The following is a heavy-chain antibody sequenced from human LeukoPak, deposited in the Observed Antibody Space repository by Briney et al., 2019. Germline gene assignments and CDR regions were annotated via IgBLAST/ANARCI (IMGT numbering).Heavy chain of an antibody. CDR2: IYYSGST. CDR1: GGTISSYY. CDR3: ARADPYYYDSSGYYYVFDY. V-gene: IGHV4-59*08. D-gene: IGHD3-22*01. Sequence: SETLSLICTVSGGTISSYYWSWIRQPPGKGLEWIGYIYYSGSTNYNPSLKSRVTISVDTSKNQFSLKLSSVTAADTAVYYCARADPYYYDSSGYYYVFDYWGQEPWSPSPQ. J-gene: IGHJ4*01.